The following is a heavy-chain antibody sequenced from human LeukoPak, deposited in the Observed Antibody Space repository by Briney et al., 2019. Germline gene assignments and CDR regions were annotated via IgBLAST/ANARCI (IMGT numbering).Heavy chain of an antibody. CDR3: ARTHRYCSGGACYVLDN. Sequence: SETLSLTCTVSGGSVSSGSYYWSWIRQPPGKGLEWIGYIYYSGSTNYNPSFKSRITTSVDTSRNQSSLQLSSVTAADTAVYYCARTHRYCSGGACYVLDNWGQGTLVAVSS. V-gene: IGHV4-61*01. CDR2: IYYSGST. J-gene: IGHJ4*02. CDR1: GGSVSSGSYY. D-gene: IGHD2-15*01.